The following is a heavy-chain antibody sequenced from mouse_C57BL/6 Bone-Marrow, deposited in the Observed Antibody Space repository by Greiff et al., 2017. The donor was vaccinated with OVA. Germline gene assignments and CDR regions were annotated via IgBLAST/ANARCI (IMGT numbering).Heavy chain of an antibody. CDR2: IYPGDGDT. Sequence: QVQLKQSGPELVKPGASVKISCKASGYAFSSSWMNWVKQRPGKGLEWIGRIYPGDGDTNYNGKFKGKATLTADKSSSTAYMQLSSLTSEDSAVYFCANSNYGYFDVWGTGTTVTVSS. J-gene: IGHJ1*03. D-gene: IGHD2-5*01. CDR1: GYAFSSSW. V-gene: IGHV1-82*01. CDR3: ANSNYGYFDV.